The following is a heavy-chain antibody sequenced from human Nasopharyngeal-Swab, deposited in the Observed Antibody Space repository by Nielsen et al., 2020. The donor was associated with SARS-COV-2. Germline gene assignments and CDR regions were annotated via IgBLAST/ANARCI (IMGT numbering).Heavy chain of an antibody. V-gene: IGHV3-74*01. J-gene: IGHJ6*02. Sequence: GGSLRLSCAASRFTFSSYWMHWVRQAPGKGLVWVSRINSDGSSTSYADSVKGRFTISRDNAKNTLYLQMNSLRAEDTAVYYCARAGVVVPAAINYYYGMDVWGQGTTVTVSS. CDR3: ARAGVVVPAAINYYYGMDV. CDR1: RFTFSSYW. D-gene: IGHD2-2*01. CDR2: INSDGSST.